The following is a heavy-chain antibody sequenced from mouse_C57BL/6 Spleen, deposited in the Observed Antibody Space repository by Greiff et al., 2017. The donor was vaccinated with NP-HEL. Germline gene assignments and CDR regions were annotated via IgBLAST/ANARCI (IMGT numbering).Heavy chain of an antibody. D-gene: IGHD4-1*01. CDR3: ARVRQANWDCAY. Sequence: QVHVKQPGAELVKPGASVKLSCKASGYTFTSYWMHWVKQRPGRGLEWIGRIDPNSGGTKYTEKFKSKATLTVDKPSSTAYMQLSSLTSEDSAVYDCARVRQANWDCAYWGQGTLVTVSA. J-gene: IGHJ3*01. CDR1: GYTFTSYW. CDR2: IDPNSGGT. V-gene: IGHV1-72*01.